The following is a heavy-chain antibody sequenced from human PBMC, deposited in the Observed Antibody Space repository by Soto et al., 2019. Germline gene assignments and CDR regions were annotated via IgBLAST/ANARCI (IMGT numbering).Heavy chain of an antibody. CDR2: VWYDGSNE. V-gene: IGHV3-33*01. CDR1: GFTFSIHG. D-gene: IGHD3-10*01. J-gene: IGHJ4*02. CDR3: ARGPKLGDVGSHYDY. Sequence: QVQLVESGGGVVQPGRSLRLSCSASGFTFSIHGMHWVRQAPGKGLEWVSLVWYDGSNENYADSVKGRFTISRDNSKNTLYLEMNSLTAEDTAVYYCARGPKLGDVGSHYDYWDPGTLVTVSS.